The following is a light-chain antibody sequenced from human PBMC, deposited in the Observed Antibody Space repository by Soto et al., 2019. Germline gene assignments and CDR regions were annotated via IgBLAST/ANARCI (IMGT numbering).Light chain of an antibody. J-gene: IGKJ2*01. CDR2: GAS. CDR1: QNVRSNF. Sequence: EIVLTQSPGTLSLSPGERATLSCRASQNVRSNFLAWYQQKHGQAPRLVIFGASSRATGIPDTFSGSGSGTDFTLTISRLEPEDFAVYYCQQYGGSPRTFGQGTKLEIK. CDR3: QQYGGSPRT. V-gene: IGKV3-20*01.